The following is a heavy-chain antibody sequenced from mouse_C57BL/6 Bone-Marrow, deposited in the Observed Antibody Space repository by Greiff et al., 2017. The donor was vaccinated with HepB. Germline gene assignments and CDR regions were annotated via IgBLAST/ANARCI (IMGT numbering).Heavy chain of an antibody. CDR1: GYTFTSYW. J-gene: IGHJ1*03. CDR2: INPSNGGT. Sequence: VQLQQPGTELVKPGASVKLSCKASGYTFTSYWMHWVKQRPGQGLEWIGNINPSNGGTNYNEKFKSKVTLTVDKSSSTAYMQLSSLTSEDSAVYYCAREVWVYYGSSYWYFDVWGTGTTVTVSS. V-gene: IGHV1-53*01. CDR3: AREVWVYYGSSYWYFDV. D-gene: IGHD1-1*01.